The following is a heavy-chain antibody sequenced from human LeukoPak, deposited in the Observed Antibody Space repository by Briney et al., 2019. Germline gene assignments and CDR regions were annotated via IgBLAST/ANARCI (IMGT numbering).Heavy chain of an antibody. D-gene: IGHD6-19*01. CDR1: RYSFTSYW. CDR3: ARPIAVAGTGWFDP. Sequence: GESLKISCKGSRYSFTSYWIGWVRQMPGKGLEWMGMIYPGDSDTRYSPSFQGQVTISADKSISTAYLQWSSLKASDTAMYYCARPIAVAGTGWFDPWGQGTLVTVSS. CDR2: IYPGDSDT. J-gene: IGHJ5*02. V-gene: IGHV5-51*01.